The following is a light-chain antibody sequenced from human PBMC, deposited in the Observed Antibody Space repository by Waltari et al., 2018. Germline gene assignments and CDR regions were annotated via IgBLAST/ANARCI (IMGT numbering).Light chain of an antibody. CDR3: QQFDRFSGT. CDR1: QCISDW. CDR2: KVS. J-gene: IGKJ1*01. Sequence: DIQMTQSPSTLSASVGDRVTITCRASQCISDWLAWYQQKPGTAPKLLIYKVSKLESGVPSRFSSSGSGTEFTLTISSLQPDDFATYYCQQFDRFSGTFGPGTKVEIK. V-gene: IGKV1-5*03.